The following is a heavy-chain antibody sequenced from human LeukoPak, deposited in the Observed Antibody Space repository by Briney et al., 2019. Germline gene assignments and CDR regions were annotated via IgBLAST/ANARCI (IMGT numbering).Heavy chain of an antibody. J-gene: IGHJ4*02. V-gene: IGHV3-53*01. CDR1: DFRVTSYY. Sequence: PGGSLRLSCAPSDFRVTSYYMGWVRQAPGKGLDWVSLIYSGGDRYYADSVKGRFTISRDTSKNTLDLQMNSLRPEDTAVYYRARSTYCSSTSCPFDYWGQGTLVTVSS. CDR3: ARSTYCSSTSCPFDY. CDR2: IYSGGDR. D-gene: IGHD2-2*01.